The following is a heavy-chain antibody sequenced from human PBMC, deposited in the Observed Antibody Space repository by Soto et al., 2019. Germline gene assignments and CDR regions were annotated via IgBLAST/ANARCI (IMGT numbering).Heavy chain of an antibody. V-gene: IGHV3-11*05. CDR2: ISGSSSDT. CDR3: AKGTRATDC. J-gene: IGHJ4*02. Sequence: VQLVESGGGLVKPGESLRLSCEASGFTFSDSYMSWLRQAPGKGLEWISYISGSSSDTNYADSVKGRFTISRDNAKNSLYLQMSSLRDEDTAVYYCAKGTRATDCWGQGALVTVSS. D-gene: IGHD4-17*01. CDR1: GFTFSDSY.